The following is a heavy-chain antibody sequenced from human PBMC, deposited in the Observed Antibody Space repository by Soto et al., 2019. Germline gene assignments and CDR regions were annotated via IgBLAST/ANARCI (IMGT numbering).Heavy chain of an antibody. CDR3: ARGGITGSDY. J-gene: IGHJ4*02. Sequence: EVQLVESGGGLVQPGGSLRLSCAASGFPFSNSEMNWVRQAPGKGLEWISWISSSSSTTYYADSVKGRFTISRDNAKNSLFLQLNSLRAEDTAVYYCARGGITGSDYWGQGTLVTVS. V-gene: IGHV3-48*03. CDR2: ISSSSSTT. CDR1: GFPFSNSE. D-gene: IGHD2-8*02.